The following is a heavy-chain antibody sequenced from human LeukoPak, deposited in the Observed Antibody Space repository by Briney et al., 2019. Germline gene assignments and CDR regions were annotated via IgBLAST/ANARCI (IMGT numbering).Heavy chain of an antibody. V-gene: IGHV3-30*18. J-gene: IGHJ3*02. Sequence: GSLRLSCAASGFPFSSYGMHWVRQAPGKGLEWVAVISYDGSNKYYADSVKGRFTISRDNSKNTLYLQMNSLRAEDTAVYYCAKDRDAFDIWGQGTMVTVSS. CDR1: GFPFSSYG. CDR2: ISYDGSNK. CDR3: AKDRDAFDI.